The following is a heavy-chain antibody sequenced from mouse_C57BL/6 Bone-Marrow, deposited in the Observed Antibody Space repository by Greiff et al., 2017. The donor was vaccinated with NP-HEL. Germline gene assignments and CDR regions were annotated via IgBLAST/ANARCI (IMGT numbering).Heavy chain of an antibody. J-gene: IGHJ2*01. D-gene: IGHD1-1*02. Sequence: VQLQQSGAELARPGASVKLSCKASGYTFTSYGISWVKQRTGQGLEWIGEIYPRSGNTYYNEKFKGKATLPADKSSSTAYMELRSLTSEDSAVYFCARPYGYWGQGTTLTVSS. V-gene: IGHV1-81*01. CDR1: GYTFTSYG. CDR3: ARPYGY. CDR2: IYPRSGNT.